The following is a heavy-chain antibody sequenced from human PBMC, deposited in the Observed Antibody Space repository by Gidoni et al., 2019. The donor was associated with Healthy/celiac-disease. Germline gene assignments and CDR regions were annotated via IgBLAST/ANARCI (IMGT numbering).Heavy chain of an antibody. CDR1: GGSISSRSYY. CDR3: ARLRPGMAVAGTGGYDY. D-gene: IGHD6-19*01. V-gene: IGHV4-39*01. J-gene: IGHJ4*02. Sequence: QLQLQESGPGLVKPSETLSLTCTVSGGSISSRSYYWGWIRQPPGKGLEWSGSIYYSGSTYYNPSLKSRVTISVDTSKNQFSLKLSSVTAADTAVYYCARLRPGMAVAGTGGYDYWGQGTLVTVSS. CDR2: IYYSGST.